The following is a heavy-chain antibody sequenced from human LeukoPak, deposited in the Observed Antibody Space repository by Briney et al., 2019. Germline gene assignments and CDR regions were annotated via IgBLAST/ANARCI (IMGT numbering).Heavy chain of an antibody. CDR1: GYTFTSYD. V-gene: IGHV1-8*01. CDR2: MNPNSGNT. D-gene: IGHD3-10*01. J-gene: IGHJ4*02. Sequence: GASVKVSCKASGYTFTSYDTNWVRQATGQGLEWMGWMNPNSGNTGYAQKFQGRVTMTRNTSISTAYMELSSLRSEDTAVYYCARGGERITMVRGVIDGWGQGTLVTVSS. CDR3: ARGGERITMVRGVIDG.